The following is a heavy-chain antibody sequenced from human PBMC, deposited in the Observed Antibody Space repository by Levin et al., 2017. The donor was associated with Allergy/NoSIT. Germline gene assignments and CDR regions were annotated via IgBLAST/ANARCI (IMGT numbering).Heavy chain of an antibody. CDR1: GFTFSGSA. CDR2: IRSKANSYAT. CDR3: TRREEYSSSWYSLYYFDY. D-gene: IGHD6-13*01. J-gene: IGHJ4*02. Sequence: GGSLRLSCAASGFTFSGSAMHWVRQASGKGLEWVGRIRSKANSYATAYAASVKGRFTISRDDSKNTAYLQMNSLKTEDTAVYYCTRREEYSSSWYSLYYFDYWGQGTLVTVSS. V-gene: IGHV3-73*01.